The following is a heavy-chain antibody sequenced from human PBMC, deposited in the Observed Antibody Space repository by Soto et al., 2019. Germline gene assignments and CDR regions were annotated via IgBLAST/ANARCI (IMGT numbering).Heavy chain of an antibody. CDR3: AREAYRYYDFWNGYGGRWFDP. CDR2: INHSGST. V-gene: IGHV4-34*01. CDR1: GGYISGYY. Sequence: SQPLSLTYAVYGGYISGYYWSWILKHPGKGLEWIGEINHSGSTNYKPSLKSRVTISVDTSKNQFSLKLSSVTAADTAVYYCAREAYRYYDFWNGYGGRWFDPWGKGTLVTVSS. J-gene: IGHJ5*02. D-gene: IGHD3-3*01.